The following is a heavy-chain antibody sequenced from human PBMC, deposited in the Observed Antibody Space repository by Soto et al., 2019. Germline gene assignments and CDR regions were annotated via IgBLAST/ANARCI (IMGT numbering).Heavy chain of an antibody. CDR1: GGSIVSGAYD. J-gene: IGHJ5*02. CDR2: IHYIGNS. V-gene: IGHV4-31*03. Sequence: SETLSLTTSLSGGSIVSGAYDWSWIRQHPGKGLEWIGSIHYIGNSYYNPSLTSRLTISVDTSKNQFSLILSSVTAADTAVYYCVRAGGVHYDILTGYYSHWFDPWGQGALVTVS. D-gene: IGHD3-9*01. CDR3: VRAGGVHYDILTGYYSHWFDP.